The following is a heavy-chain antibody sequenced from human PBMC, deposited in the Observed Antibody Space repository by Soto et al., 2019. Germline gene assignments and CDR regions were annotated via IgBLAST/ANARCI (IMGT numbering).Heavy chain of an antibody. D-gene: IGHD3-16*01. Sequence: SVKVSCKASGGTFSNYAISWVRQAPGQGLEWMGGIVPLFGTANYAQKFQGRITITADKSTSTAYMELSNLRSDDTAVYSCARGDDFDYYYGVDVWGQGTTVTVSS. J-gene: IGHJ6*02. CDR2: IVPLFGTA. V-gene: IGHV1-69*06. CDR1: GGTFSNYA. CDR3: ARGDDFDYYYGVDV.